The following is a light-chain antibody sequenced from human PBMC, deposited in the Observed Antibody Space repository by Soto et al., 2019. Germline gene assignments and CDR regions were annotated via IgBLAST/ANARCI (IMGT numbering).Light chain of an antibody. CDR3: QQYHSTPLT. CDR2: WAS. Sequence: DIVMTQSPASLAVSLGERATINCKSSQSVLYSSNNKNFLAWYQQRPGQPPKLLIYWASTRESGVPDRFSGSGSGTDFTLTINSLQAEDVAVYYCQQYHSTPLTFGGGTKVEIK. CDR1: QSVLYSSNNKNF. V-gene: IGKV4-1*01. J-gene: IGKJ4*01.